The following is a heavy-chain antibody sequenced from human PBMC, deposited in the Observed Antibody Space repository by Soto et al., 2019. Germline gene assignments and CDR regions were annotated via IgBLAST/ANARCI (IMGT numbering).Heavy chain of an antibody. V-gene: IGHV3-48*01. CDR2: ISSSSSTI. J-gene: IGHJ5*02. Sequence: GGSLRLSCAASGFTFSSYSMNWVRQAPGKGLEWVSYISSSSSTIYYADSAKGRFTISRDNAKNSLYLQMNSLRAEDTAVYYCARGAYLNWFDPWGQGTLVTVSS. CDR3: ARGAYLNWFDP. CDR1: GFTFSSYS.